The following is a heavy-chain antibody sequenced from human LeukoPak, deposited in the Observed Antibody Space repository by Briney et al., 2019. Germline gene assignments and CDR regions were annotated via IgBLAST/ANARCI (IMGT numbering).Heavy chain of an antibody. V-gene: IGHV1-8*03. CDR2: MNPNSGNT. J-gene: IGHJ4*02. CDR3: ARGPDYCSSTSCYAGGY. Sequence: GASVTVSCKASGYTFTIYDINWVRQATGQGREWMGWMNPNSGNTGYAQKFQGRVTITRNTSISTAYMELSSLRSEDTAVYYCARGPDYCSSTSCYAGGYWGQGTLVTVSS. D-gene: IGHD2-2*01. CDR1: GYTFTIYD.